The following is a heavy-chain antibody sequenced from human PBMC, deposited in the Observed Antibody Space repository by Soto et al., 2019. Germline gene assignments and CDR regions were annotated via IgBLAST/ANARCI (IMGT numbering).Heavy chain of an antibody. CDR2: INHSGST. CDR3: TKDGSGSHMDV. CDR1: GGSFSGYY. D-gene: IGHD3-22*01. Sequence: QVQLQQWGAGLLKPWETLSLTCAVYGGSFSGYYWNWIRQPPGKGLEWIGEINHSGSTNYNPSLKSRITISVDTSKNQFSLKLSSVTAADTAVYYCTKDGSGSHMDVWGQGTMITVS. J-gene: IGHJ6*02. V-gene: IGHV4-34*01.